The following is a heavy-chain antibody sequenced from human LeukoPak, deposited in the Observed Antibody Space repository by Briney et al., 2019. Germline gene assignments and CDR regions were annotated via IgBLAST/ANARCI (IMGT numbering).Heavy chain of an antibody. D-gene: IGHD6-6*01. CDR2: ISGSGGST. Sequence: QPGGSLRLSCAASGFTFSSYAMSWVRQAPGKGLEWVSAISGSGGSTYYADSVKGRFTISRDNSKNTLYLQMNSLRAEDTAVYYCAKDFSEYSSSSGAFDIWGQGTMVTVSS. J-gene: IGHJ3*02. CDR3: AKDFSEYSSSSGAFDI. V-gene: IGHV3-23*01. CDR1: GFTFSSYA.